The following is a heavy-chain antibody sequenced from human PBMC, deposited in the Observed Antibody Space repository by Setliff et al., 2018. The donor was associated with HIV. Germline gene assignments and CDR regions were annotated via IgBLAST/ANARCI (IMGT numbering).Heavy chain of an antibody. CDR2: INPSGGST. CDR1: GYTFTNYY. CDR3: ARAGQWLFPDAFDI. Sequence: ASVKVSCKASGYTFTNYYMHWVRQAPGQGLEWMGIINPSGGSTSYAQKFQGRVTMTRDTSTSTVYMELSSLRSGDTAVHYCARAGQWLFPDAFDIWGQGTMVTVSS. J-gene: IGHJ3*02. D-gene: IGHD6-19*01. V-gene: IGHV1-46*01.